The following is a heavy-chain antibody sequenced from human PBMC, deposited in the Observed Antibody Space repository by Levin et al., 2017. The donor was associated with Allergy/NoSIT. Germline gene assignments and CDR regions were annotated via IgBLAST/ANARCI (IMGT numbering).Heavy chain of an antibody. V-gene: IGHV3-23*01. CDR2: ISGSGGST. CDR1: GFTFSSYA. CDR3: AKDGNSGWSLGWYFDL. Sequence: GGSLRLSCAASGFTFSSYAMSWVRQAPGKGLEWVSAISGSGGSTYYADSVKGRFTISRDNSKNTLYLQMNSLRAEDTAVYYCAKDGNSGWSLGWYFDLWGRGTLVTVSS. D-gene: IGHD6-19*01. J-gene: IGHJ2*01.